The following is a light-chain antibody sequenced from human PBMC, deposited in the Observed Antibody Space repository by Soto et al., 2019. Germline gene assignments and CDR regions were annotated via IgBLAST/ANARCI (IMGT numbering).Light chain of an antibody. J-gene: IGLJ1*01. CDR1: SSNIGAGLD. Sequence: QSVLTQPPSVSGAPGQRVTISCSGSSSNIGAGLDVHWYQQLPGTAPKLLIYDTNNRPSGVPDRFSGSKSGTSASLAITGLQAEDEADYYCQSYDNSLTGSYVFGTGTKVTVL. V-gene: IGLV1-40*01. CDR3: QSYDNSLTGSYV. CDR2: DTN.